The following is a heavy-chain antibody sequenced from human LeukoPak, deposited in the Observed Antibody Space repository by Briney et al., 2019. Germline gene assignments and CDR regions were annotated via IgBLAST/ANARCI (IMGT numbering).Heavy chain of an antibody. CDR3: ARRYCSSTSCYKKYYYMDV. J-gene: IGHJ6*03. Sequence: GGSLRLSCAASGFTFSSYGMHWVRQAPGKGLEWVAFIRYDGSNKYYADSVKGRFTISRDNSKNALYLQMNSLRAEDTAVYYCARRYCSSTSCYKKYYYMDVWGKGTTVTVSS. CDR2: IRYDGSNK. V-gene: IGHV3-30*02. CDR1: GFTFSSYG. D-gene: IGHD2-2*02.